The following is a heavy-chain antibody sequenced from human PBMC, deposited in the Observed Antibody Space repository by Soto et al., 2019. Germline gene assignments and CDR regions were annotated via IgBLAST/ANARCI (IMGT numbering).Heavy chain of an antibody. D-gene: IGHD6-13*01. V-gene: IGHV5-51*01. J-gene: IGHJ6*02. Sequence: GESLNISCKGSGYSFTSYWIGWVRQMPGKGLELMGIIYPGDSDTRYSPSFQGQVTISADKSISTAYLQWSSLKASDTAMYYCARTAAAGKYYYGMDVWGQGTTVSVSS. CDR3: ARTAAAGKYYYGMDV. CDR2: IYPGDSDT. CDR1: GYSFTSYW.